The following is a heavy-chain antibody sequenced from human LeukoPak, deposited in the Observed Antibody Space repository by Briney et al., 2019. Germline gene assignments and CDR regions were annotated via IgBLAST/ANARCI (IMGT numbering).Heavy chain of an antibody. V-gene: IGHV1-8*01. CDR1: GYTFTSYD. CDR2: MNPNSGNT. D-gene: IGHD6-19*01. J-gene: IGHJ4*02. Sequence: ASVKVSCKASGYTFTSYDINWVRQATGQGLEWMGWMNPNSGNTGYAQKFQGRVTMTRDTSISTAYMELSRLRSGDTAVYYCARDQWLVPADYWGQGTLVTVSS. CDR3: ARDQWLVPADY.